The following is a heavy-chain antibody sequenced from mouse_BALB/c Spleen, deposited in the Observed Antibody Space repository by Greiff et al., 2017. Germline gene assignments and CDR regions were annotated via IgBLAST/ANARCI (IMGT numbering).Heavy chain of an antibody. CDR2: IYPSDSYT. Sequence: VQLQQPGAELVRPGASVKLSCKASGYTFTSYWINWVKQRPGQGLEWIGNIYPSDSYTNYNQKFKDKATLTVDKSSSTAYMQLSSPTSEDSAVYYCTRPIYDGYHEYYAMDYWGQGTSVTVSS. CDR1: GYTFTSYW. CDR3: TRPIYDGYHEYYAMDY. J-gene: IGHJ4*01. D-gene: IGHD2-3*01. V-gene: IGHV1-69*02.